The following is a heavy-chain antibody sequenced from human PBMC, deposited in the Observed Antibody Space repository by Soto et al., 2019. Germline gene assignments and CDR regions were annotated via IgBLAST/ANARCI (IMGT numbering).Heavy chain of an antibody. Sequence: ASVKVSCKASGYTFTSYGISWVRQAPGQGLEWMGWTSAYNGNTNYAQKLQGRVTMTTDTSTSTAYMELRSLRSDDTAVYYCATLGYCSGGSCYSTPYFDYWGQGTLVTVSS. CDR1: GYTFTSYG. CDR3: ATLGYCSGGSCYSTPYFDY. CDR2: TSAYNGNT. J-gene: IGHJ4*02. D-gene: IGHD2-15*01. V-gene: IGHV1-18*04.